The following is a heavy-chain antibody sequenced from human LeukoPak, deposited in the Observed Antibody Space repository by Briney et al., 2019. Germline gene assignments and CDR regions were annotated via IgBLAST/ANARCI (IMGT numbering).Heavy chain of an antibody. CDR1: LDSTTSNF. V-gene: IGHV4-4*02. Sequence: SETLSPTCTVSLDSTTSNFWSWVRQPLGKGLGWIGEIHRSGSPNYNPSLQSRVTISIDRSRNQIALELSSVTAADTAVYYCAREILGGFNPGAYWGQGTLVTVSS. D-gene: IGHD1-14*01. J-gene: IGHJ4*02. CDR3: AREILGGFNPGAY. CDR2: IHRSGSP.